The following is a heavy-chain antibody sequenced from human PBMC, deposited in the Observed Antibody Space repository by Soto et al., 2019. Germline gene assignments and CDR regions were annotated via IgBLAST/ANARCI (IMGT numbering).Heavy chain of an antibody. CDR2: ISGDSGNT. CDR1: GYMFTKSA. D-gene: IGHD6-19*01. J-gene: IGHJ4*01. CDR3: ARDGAAAGNFNFDY. Sequence: ASVKVSCKASGYMFTKSAMHWVRQAPGQRLEWMGWISGDSGNTKYSPKLQDRVTITRDTSASTAYMELSSLRSEDTALYYCARDGAAAGNFNFDYWGQGTLVTVSS. V-gene: IGHV1-3*01.